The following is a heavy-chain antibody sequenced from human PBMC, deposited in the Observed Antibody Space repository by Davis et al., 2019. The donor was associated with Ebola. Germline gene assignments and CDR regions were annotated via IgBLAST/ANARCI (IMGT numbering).Heavy chain of an antibody. V-gene: IGHV3-23*01. CDR2: ISGSGATT. J-gene: IGHJ6*02. CDR1: GLTFGSHA. D-gene: IGHD2/OR15-2a*01. Sequence: GESLKISCATSGLTFGSHAMTWVRQAPGKGLEWVSGISGSGATTYYADSVKGRFTISRDNSKNTLYLQMNSLRADDTALYYCAKGGARYFYHYYGMDVWGQGTTVTVSS. CDR3: AKGGARYFYHYYGMDV.